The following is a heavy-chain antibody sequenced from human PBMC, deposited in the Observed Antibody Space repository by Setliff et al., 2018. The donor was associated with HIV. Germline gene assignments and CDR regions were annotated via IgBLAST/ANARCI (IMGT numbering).Heavy chain of an antibody. D-gene: IGHD3-10*01. CDR2: LIPMFGTA. CDR3: ARSLTLGYYGSGTYYSSFDY. Sequence: GASVKVSCKASGGTFSSYAISWVRQAPGQGLEWMGGLIPMFGTANYAQKFQGRVTITADESTSTAYMELSSLRPEDTAVYYCARSLTLGYYGSGTYYSSFDYWGQGSLGTSPQ. CDR1: GGTFSSYA. J-gene: IGHJ4*02. V-gene: IGHV1-69*13.